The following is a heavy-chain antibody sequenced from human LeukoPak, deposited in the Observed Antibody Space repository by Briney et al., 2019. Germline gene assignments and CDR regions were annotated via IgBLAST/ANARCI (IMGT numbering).Heavy chain of an antibody. CDR1: GGSISSSNW. V-gene: IGHV4-4*02. D-gene: IGHD2-15*01. Sequence: SSETLSLTCAVSGGSISSSNWWSWVRQPPGKGLEWIGEIYHSGSTNYNPSLKSRVTISVDKSKNQFSLKLSSVTAADTAVYYCAGVVVAAPDGMDVWGQGTTVTVSS. J-gene: IGHJ6*02. CDR3: AGVVVAAPDGMDV. CDR2: IYHSGST.